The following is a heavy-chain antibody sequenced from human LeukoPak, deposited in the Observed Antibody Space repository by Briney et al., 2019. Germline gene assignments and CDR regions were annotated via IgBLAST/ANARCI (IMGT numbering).Heavy chain of an antibody. CDR3: ARGSEDFYYMDV. D-gene: IGHD3-10*01. CDR1: GGSISSSSYY. Sequence: PSETLSLTCTVSGGSISSSSYYWGWIRQPPGKGLEWIGYIYYSGSTNYNPSLKSRVTISVDTSKNQFSLKLSSVTAADTAVYYCARGSEDFYYMDVWGKGTTVTISS. CDR2: IYYSGST. V-gene: IGHV4-61*05. J-gene: IGHJ6*03.